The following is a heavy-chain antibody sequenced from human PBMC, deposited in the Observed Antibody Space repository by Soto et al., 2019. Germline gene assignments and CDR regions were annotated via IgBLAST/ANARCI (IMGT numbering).Heavy chain of an antibody. V-gene: IGHV3-23*01. CDR2: IRGSGENT. D-gene: IGHD2-15*01. CDR1: GFTFIGKA. Sequence: EVQLLESGGALLQPGGSLRLSCAASGFTFIGKAMNWVRQTPGKGLRGVWAIRGSGENTYYKDSVKGRFTISRDNSKNILYLHMNGLTVEDTAMYYCAKEPTAVDPRDLFGGNPPADYWGQGTLVTVSS. CDR3: AKEPTAVDPRDLFGGNPPADY. J-gene: IGHJ4*02.